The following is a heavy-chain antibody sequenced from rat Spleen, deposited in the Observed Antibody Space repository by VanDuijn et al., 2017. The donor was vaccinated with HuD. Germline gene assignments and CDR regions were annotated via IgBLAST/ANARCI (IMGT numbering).Heavy chain of an antibody. J-gene: IGHJ4*01. CDR3: TRDHYYSSYDYYVMDA. D-gene: IGHD1-2*01. V-gene: IGHV5-22*01. Sequence: EVQLVESGGGLVQPGRSLKLSCAPSGFTFSDYYMAWVRQAPKKGLEWVASIIYEGSSTYYPDSVKGRFTISRDNAKSTLYLQMNSLRSEDTATYYCTRDHYYSSYDYYVMDAWGQGASVTVSS. CDR1: GFTFSDYY. CDR2: IIYEGSST.